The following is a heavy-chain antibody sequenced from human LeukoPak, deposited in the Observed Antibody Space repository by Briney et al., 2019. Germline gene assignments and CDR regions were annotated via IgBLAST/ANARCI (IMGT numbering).Heavy chain of an antibody. V-gene: IGHV3-23*01. CDR3: AKDITMVRSYGMDV. D-gene: IGHD3-10*01. CDR1: GFTFSSYA. J-gene: IGHJ6*02. Sequence: GGSLRLSCAASGFTFSSYAMSWVRQAPGQGLEWVSAISGSGGSTYYADSVKGRFTISRDNSKNTLYLQMNSLRAEDTAVYYCAKDITMVRSYGMDVWGQGTTVTVSS. CDR2: ISGSGGST.